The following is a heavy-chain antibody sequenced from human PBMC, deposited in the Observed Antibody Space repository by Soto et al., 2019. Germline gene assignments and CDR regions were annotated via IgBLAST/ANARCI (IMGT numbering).Heavy chain of an antibody. J-gene: IGHJ6*02. V-gene: IGHV3-33*01. D-gene: IGHD6-6*01. CDR3: ARVVSSIAARPPYYYYGMDV. Sequence: GGSLRLSCAASGFTFSSYGMHWVRQAPGKGLEWVAVIWYDGSNKYYADSVKGRFTISRDNSKNTLYLQMNSLRAEDTAVYYCARVVSSIAARPPYYYYGMDVWGQGTTVTVSS. CDR2: IWYDGSNK. CDR1: GFTFSSYG.